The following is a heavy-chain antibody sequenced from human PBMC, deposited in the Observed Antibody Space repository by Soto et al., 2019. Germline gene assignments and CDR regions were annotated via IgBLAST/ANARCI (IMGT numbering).Heavy chain of an antibody. CDR2: INPSGGST. CDR3: ARDSRDYYDSSGYVY. J-gene: IGHJ4*02. D-gene: IGHD3-22*01. V-gene: IGHV1-46*01. Sequence: ASVKVSCKASGYTFTSYYMHWVRQAPGQGLEWRGIINPSGGSTSYAQKFQGRVTMTRDTSTSTVYMELSSLRSEDTAVYYCARDSRDYYDSSGYVYWGQGTLVPVYS. CDR1: GYTFTSYY.